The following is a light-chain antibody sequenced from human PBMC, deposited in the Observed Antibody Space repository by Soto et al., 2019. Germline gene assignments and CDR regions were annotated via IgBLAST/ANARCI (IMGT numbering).Light chain of an antibody. J-gene: IGKJ1*01. Sequence: EIVMTQSPSTLSLPPFQRXTLSWRASQSVDRNYLAWYQHKPGQAPRLLIYGASTRATGIPARFSGSGSGTEFTLTISSLQSDDSATYYCQPYNSYSRTFGQGTKVDIK. V-gene: IGKV3-15*01. CDR2: GAS. CDR1: QSVDRNY. CDR3: QPYNSYSRT.